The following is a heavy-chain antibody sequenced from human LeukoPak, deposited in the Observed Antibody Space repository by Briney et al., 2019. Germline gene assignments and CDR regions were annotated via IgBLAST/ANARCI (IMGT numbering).Heavy chain of an antibody. V-gene: IGHV3-74*01. D-gene: IGHD2-2*01. Sequence: GGSLRLSCAASGFTFSSYWMHWVRQAPGKGLVWVSRINSDDSSTNYADSVKGRFTISRDNAKNTLYLQMNSLRAEDTAVYYCARRICDRGDGSTTCYAHFDYWGQGTLVTVSS. J-gene: IGHJ4*02. CDR3: ARRICDRGDGSTTCYAHFDY. CDR2: INSDDSST. CDR1: GFTFSSYW.